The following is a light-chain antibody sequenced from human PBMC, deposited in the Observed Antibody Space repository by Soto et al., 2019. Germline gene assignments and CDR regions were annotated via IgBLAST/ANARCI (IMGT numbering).Light chain of an antibody. CDR1: SRDVGSYNL. CDR3: CSYAGSSTLV. V-gene: IGLV2-23*02. Sequence: QSVLTQPAPVSGSPGPSITISCPGTSRDVGSYNLVSWYQQHPGKAPKLMIYEVSKRPSGVSNRFSGSKSGNTASLTISGLQAEDEADYYCCSYAGSSTLVFGTGTKVTVL. J-gene: IGLJ1*01. CDR2: EVS.